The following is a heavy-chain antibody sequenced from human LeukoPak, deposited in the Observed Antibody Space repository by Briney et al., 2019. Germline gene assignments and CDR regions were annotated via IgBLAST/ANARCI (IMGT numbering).Heavy chain of an antibody. CDR2: ISTGGGST. CDR1: GFTLSSYA. Sequence: GGSLRLSCAASGFTLSSYAMSWVRQAPGKGLEWVSAISTGGGSTHYSDSVKGRFTISRDNSKNTVYLQMNSLRAEDTAVYYCAKDRRGYSGNDLDYWGQGTLVTVSS. D-gene: IGHD5-12*01. V-gene: IGHV3-23*01. CDR3: AKDRRGYSGNDLDY. J-gene: IGHJ4*02.